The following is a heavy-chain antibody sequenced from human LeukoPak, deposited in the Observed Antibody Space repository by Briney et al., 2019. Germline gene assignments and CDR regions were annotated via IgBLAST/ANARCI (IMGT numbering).Heavy chain of an antibody. D-gene: IGHD2/OR15-2a*01. CDR2: INHSGST. V-gene: IGHV4-34*01. Sequence: SETLSLTCAVYGGSFSGYYWSWIRQPPGKGLEWIGEINHSGSTNYNPSLKSRVTISVDTSNNQFSLKLSSVTAADTAVYHCARGRGYNSFDYWGQGTLVTVSS. J-gene: IGHJ4*02. CDR3: ARGRGYNSFDY. CDR1: GGSFSGYY.